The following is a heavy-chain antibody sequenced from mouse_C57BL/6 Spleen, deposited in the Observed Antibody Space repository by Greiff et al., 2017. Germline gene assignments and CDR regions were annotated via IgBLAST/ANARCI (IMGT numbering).Heavy chain of an antibody. CDR1: GYTFTDYE. D-gene: IGHD4-1*01. V-gene: IGHV1-15*01. Sequence: QVQLQQSGAELVKPGASVTLSCKASGYTFTDYEMHWVKQTPVHGLEWIGAIDPEAGGTTYNQKFKGKAILTADKSSSTAYMELRSLTSEDSAVYDGTRRGGTGAMDYWGQGTSVTVSS. CDR2: IDPEAGGT. CDR3: TRRGGTGAMDY. J-gene: IGHJ4*01.